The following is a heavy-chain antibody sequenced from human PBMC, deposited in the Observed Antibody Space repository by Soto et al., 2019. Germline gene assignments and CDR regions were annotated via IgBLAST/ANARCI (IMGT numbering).Heavy chain of an antibody. J-gene: IGHJ4*02. V-gene: IGHV3-73*02. CDR2: IRNKANNYAT. CDR3: ARGVYDFWSGHPKGLDY. CDR1: GFTFSGSA. Sequence: EVQLVESGGGLVQPGGSLKLSCAASGFTFSGSAMHWVRLASGKGLEWVGRIRNKANNYATAYAVSVKGRFTISRDDSRNTAYLQMNSLKTEDTAVYYCARGVYDFWSGHPKGLDYWGQGTVVTVSS. D-gene: IGHD3-3*01.